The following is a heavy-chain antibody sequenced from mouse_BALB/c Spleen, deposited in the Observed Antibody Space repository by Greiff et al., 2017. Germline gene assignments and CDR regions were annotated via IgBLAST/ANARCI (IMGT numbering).Heavy chain of an antibody. CDR3: TRRHTMITTFDY. Sequence: DVQLQESGGGLVQPGGSMKLSCVASGFTFSNYWMNWVRQSPEKGLEWVAEIRLKSNNYATHYAESVKGRFTISRDDSKSSVYLQMNNLRAEDTGIYYCTRRHTMITTFDYWGQGTTLTVSS. J-gene: IGHJ2*01. V-gene: IGHV6-6*02. CDR1: GFTFSNYW. D-gene: IGHD2-4*01. CDR2: IRLKSNNYAT.